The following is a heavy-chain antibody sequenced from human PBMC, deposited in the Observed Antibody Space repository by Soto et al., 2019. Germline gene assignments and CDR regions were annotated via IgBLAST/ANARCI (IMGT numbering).Heavy chain of an antibody. J-gene: IGHJ4*02. V-gene: IGHV3-74*01. CDR1: GFEFGSGW. CDR2: IDSDGSRP. CDR3: SRDPLNYYDTD. Sequence: GGSLRLSCAASGFEFGSGWMHWVRQAPGKGLVWVSRIDSDGSRPTYADSVKGRFTISRDNANNTLYLQMNSLRAEDTAFYYCSRDPLNYYDTDWGQGTLVTVSS. D-gene: IGHD3-22*01.